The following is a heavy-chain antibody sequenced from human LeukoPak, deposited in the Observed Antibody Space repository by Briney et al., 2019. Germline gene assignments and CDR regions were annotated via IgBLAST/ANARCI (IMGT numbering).Heavy chain of an antibody. D-gene: IGHD5-24*01. CDR1: GFTFSSYA. CDR3: AKDRGWSTVYTRWDY. Sequence: SGGSLRLSCAASGFTFSSYAMSWVRQAPGKGLEWVSAISGSGGSTYYADSVKGRFTISRDNSKDTLYLQMNSLRAEDTAVYYCAKDRGWSTVYTRWDYWGQGTLVTVSS. CDR2: ISGSGGST. V-gene: IGHV3-23*01. J-gene: IGHJ4*02.